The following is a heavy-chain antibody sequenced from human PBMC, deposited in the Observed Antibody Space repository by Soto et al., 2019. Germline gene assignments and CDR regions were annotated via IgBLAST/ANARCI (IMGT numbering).Heavy chain of an antibody. Sequence: QVHPVQSGAEVKKRGASVKVSCKASGYTFTSYGSSWVRQAPGQGLEWMGWISAYNGNTNYAQKLQGRVTMTTDTSTSNADMELRRLRSDDTAVYYCARGTTVETVNYWGQGTLVTVSS. V-gene: IGHV1-18*01. J-gene: IGHJ4*02. D-gene: IGHD4-17*01. CDR2: ISAYNGNT. CDR3: ARGTTVETVNY. CDR1: GYTFTSYG.